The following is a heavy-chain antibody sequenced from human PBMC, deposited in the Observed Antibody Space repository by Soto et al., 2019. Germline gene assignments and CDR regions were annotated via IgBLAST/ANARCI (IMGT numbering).Heavy chain of an antibody. CDR2: IYYSGST. Sequence: SETLSLTXTVSGGSISSYYWNWIRQPPGKGLEWIGYIYYSGSTNYNPSLKSRVTISVDTSKNQFSLKLSSVTAADTAVYYCAGGVYDSSGYYGYYFDYWGQGTLVTVSS. D-gene: IGHD3-22*01. CDR1: GGSISSYY. J-gene: IGHJ4*02. V-gene: IGHV4-59*01. CDR3: AGGVYDSSGYYGYYFDY.